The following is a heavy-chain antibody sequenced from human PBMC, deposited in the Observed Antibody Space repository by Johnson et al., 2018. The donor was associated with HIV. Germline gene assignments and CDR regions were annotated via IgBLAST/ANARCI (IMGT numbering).Heavy chain of an antibody. CDR2: ISWNSGSI. Sequence: VQLVESGGGLVQPGGSLRLSCAASGFTFSSYAINWVRQAPGKGLEWVSGISWNSGSIGYADSVKGRFTISRDNSKNTLNLQMNSLRAEDTAVYYCARDRDDFHDAFDIWGQGTMVTVSS. J-gene: IGHJ3*02. D-gene: IGHD3/OR15-3a*01. CDR3: ARDRDDFHDAFDI. CDR1: GFTFSSYA. V-gene: IGHV3-23*04.